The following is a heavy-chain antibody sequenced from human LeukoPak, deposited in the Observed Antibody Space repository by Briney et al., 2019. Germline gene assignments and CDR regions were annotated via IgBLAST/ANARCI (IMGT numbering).Heavy chain of an antibody. CDR3: ARRLTQYDCFDP. J-gene: IGHJ5*02. V-gene: IGHV4-39*01. CDR1: GGSISTSAYY. CDR2: IYYSGNT. Sequence: SETLSLTCIVSGGSISTSAYYWGWIRQPPGEGLQWIGSIYYSGNTYYNSSLKSRVTISVDTSTSQFSLRLSSVTAADTAVYYCARRLTQYDCFDPWGQGILVTVSS. D-gene: IGHD2-2*01.